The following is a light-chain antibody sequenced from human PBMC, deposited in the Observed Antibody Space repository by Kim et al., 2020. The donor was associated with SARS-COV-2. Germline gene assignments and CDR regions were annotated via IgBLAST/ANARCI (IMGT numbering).Light chain of an antibody. J-gene: IGKJ5*01. V-gene: IGKV3-20*01. CDR3: QHYDRSPPIT. Sequence: EIVLTQSPGTLSLSPGERATLSCRASQSVSSSYLAWYQQKPGQAPRLLIYGASSRATGIPDRFSGSGSGTDFTLTISRLEPEDFAVFYCQHYDRSPPITFGQWTRLEIK. CDR1: QSVSSSY. CDR2: GAS.